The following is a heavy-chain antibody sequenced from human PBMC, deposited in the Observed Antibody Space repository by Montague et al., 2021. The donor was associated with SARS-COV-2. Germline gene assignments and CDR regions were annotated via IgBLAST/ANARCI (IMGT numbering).Heavy chain of an antibody. D-gene: IGHD4-23*01. CDR2: IYDGGAD. CDR1: GGSITGYY. V-gene: IGHV4-59*01. Sequence: SETLSLTCTVSGGSITGYYWSWLRRSPGKGLEWIAYIYDGGADNYNPSLGSRVTISTDTSKNQLSLKVNSVTAADTAVYYCVRDHPYGGPRGAYDIWGQGTVVTVSS. CDR3: VRDHPYGGPRGAYDI. J-gene: IGHJ3*02.